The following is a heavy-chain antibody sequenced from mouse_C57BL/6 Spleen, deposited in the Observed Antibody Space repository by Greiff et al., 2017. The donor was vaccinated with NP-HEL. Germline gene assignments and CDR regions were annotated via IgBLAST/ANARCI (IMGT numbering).Heavy chain of an antibody. J-gene: IGHJ2*01. V-gene: IGHV1-64*01. CDR3: ARYSNYEDYFDY. CDR1: GYTFTSYW. Sequence: QVQLQQSGAELVKPGASVKLSCKASGYTFTSYWMHWVKQRPGQGLEWIGMIHPNSGSTNYNEKFKSKATLTVDKSSSTAYMQLSSLTSEDSAVYYCARYSNYEDYFDYWGQGTTLTVSS. CDR2: IHPNSGST. D-gene: IGHD2-5*01.